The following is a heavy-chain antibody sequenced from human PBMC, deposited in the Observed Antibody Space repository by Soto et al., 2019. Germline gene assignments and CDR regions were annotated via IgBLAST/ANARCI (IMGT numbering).Heavy chain of an antibody. CDR3: ARDSSGYYQNWFGP. CDR1: GGSISSGGYY. J-gene: IGHJ5*02. V-gene: IGHV4-31*03. D-gene: IGHD3-22*01. CDR2: IYYSGST. Sequence: SETLSLTCTVSGGSISSGGYYWSWIRQHPGKGLEWIGYIYYSGSTYYNPSLKSRVTISVDTSKNQFSLKLSSVTAADTAVYYCARDSSGYYQNWFGPWGQGTLVTVSS.